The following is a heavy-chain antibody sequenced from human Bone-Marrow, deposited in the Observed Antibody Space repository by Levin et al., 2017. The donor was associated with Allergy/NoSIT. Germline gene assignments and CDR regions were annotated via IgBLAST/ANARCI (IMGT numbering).Heavy chain of an antibody. V-gene: IGHV3-23*01. J-gene: IGHJ4*02. Sequence: LSLTCAASGFTFRDYAMNWVRQAPGKGLEWVSIIRNNDGSTDYADSVKGRFTISRDNSKSTLYLQMNSLRAEDTAVYYCAKRGRTGYLEAFDYWGQGTLVTVSS. CDR3: AKRGRTGYLEAFDY. CDR1: GFTFRDYA. D-gene: IGHD3/OR15-3a*01. CDR2: IRNNDGST.